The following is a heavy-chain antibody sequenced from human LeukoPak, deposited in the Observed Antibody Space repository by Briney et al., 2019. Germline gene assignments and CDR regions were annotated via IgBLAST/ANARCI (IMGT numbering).Heavy chain of an antibody. Sequence: ASVKVSCKASGYTFSSYHMHWVRQAPGQGLEWMGWISAYNGNTNYAQKLQGRVTMTTDTSTSTAYMELRSLRSDDTAVYYCARDRGIAAAGTVDYWGQGTLVTVSS. J-gene: IGHJ4*02. D-gene: IGHD6-13*01. CDR3: ARDRGIAAAGTVDY. CDR1: GYTFSSYH. CDR2: ISAYNGNT. V-gene: IGHV1-18*04.